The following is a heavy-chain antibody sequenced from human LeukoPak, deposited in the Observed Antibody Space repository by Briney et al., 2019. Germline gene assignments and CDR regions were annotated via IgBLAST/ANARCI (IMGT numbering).Heavy chain of an antibody. D-gene: IGHD2-8*01. CDR1: GFTFSNCE. CDR3: AREANGYYFDY. J-gene: IGHJ4*03. CDR2: ISSSGSTI. V-gene: IGHV3-48*03. Sequence: GGSLRLSCAASGFTFSNCEMNWVRQAPGRGLEWVSYISSSGSTIYYADSVKGRFTISRDNAKNSLYLQMNSLRAEDTPVYYRAREANGYYFDYWGQGTLVTVSS.